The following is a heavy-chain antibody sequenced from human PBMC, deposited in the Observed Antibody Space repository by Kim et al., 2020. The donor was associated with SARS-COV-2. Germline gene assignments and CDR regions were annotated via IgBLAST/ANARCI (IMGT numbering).Heavy chain of an antibody. CDR3: ARELYSTSWEGDFDY. CDR2: INTGNGNI. V-gene: IGHV1-3*04. J-gene: IGHJ4*02. D-gene: IGHD6-6*01. CDR1: GYTFTSYS. Sequence: ASVKVSCKASGYTFTSYSIHWVRQAPGQRPEWMGWINTGNGNIKYSPKFQDRVTFTRDTSARTAYMELSSLTSEDTAVYYCARELYSTSWEGDFDYWGQGTLVTVSS.